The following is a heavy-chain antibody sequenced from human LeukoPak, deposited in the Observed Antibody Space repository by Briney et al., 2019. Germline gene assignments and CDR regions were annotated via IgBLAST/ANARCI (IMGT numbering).Heavy chain of an antibody. CDR1: GGSISSSSYY. Sequence: KPSETLSLTCTVSGGSISSSSYYWGWIRQPPAKGLEWTVSIYYSGSTYYNPSLKSRVTISVDTSKNRFSLKLNSVTAADTAVYYCASGTEWLPNYYFDYWGQGTLVTVSA. V-gene: IGHV4-39*01. CDR2: IYYSGST. CDR3: ASGTEWLPNYYFDY. D-gene: IGHD3-3*01. J-gene: IGHJ4*02.